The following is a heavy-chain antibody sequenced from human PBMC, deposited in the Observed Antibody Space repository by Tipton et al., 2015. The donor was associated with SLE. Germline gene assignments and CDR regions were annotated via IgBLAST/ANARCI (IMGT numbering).Heavy chain of an antibody. Sequence: SLRLSCAASGFTFSSYGMHWVRQAPGKGLEWVANIKQDGSEKYYVDSVKGRFTISRDNAKNSLYLQMNSLRAEDTAVYYCARALVGDYGAFDIWGQGTMVTVSS. J-gene: IGHJ3*02. CDR1: GFTFSSYG. V-gene: IGHV3-7*01. CDR2: IKQDGSEK. D-gene: IGHD4-17*01. CDR3: ARALVGDYGAFDI.